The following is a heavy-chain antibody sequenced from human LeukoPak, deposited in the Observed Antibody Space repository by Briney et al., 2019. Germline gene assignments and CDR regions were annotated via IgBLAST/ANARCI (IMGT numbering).Heavy chain of an antibody. CDR1: GGSISSGGYY. V-gene: IGHV4-30-4*08. D-gene: IGHD4-11*01. J-gene: IGHJ3*02. CDR3: ARVQSDDYSKPNAFDI. Sequence: SQTLSLTCTVSGGSISSGGYYWSWIRQPPGKGLEWIGYIYYSGSTYYNPSLKSRVTISVDTSKNQFSLKLSSVTAADTAVYYCARVQSDDYSKPNAFDIWGQGTMVTVSS. CDR2: IYYSGST.